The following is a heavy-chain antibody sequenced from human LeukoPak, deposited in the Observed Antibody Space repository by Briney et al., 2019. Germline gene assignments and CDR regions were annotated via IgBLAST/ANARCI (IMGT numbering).Heavy chain of an antibody. CDR1: GFTFSSYS. Sequence: GGSLRLSCVASGFTFSSYSMNWVRQAPGKGLEWVSSISSSSSYIYYADSVRGRFTISRDNAKNSLYLQMNSLRAEDTAVYYCARDDDSILDYWGQGTLVTVSS. J-gene: IGHJ4*02. CDR3: ARDDDSILDY. V-gene: IGHV3-21*01. D-gene: IGHD3-22*01. CDR2: ISSSSSYI.